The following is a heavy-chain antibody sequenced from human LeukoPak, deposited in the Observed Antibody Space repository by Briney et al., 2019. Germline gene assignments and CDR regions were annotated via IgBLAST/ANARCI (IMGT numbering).Heavy chain of an antibody. CDR2: INHSGST. J-gene: IGHJ3*02. V-gene: IGHV4-34*01. CDR1: GGSFSGYY. Sequence: SETLSLTCAVYGGSFSGYYWSWIRQPPGKGLEWIGEINHSGSTNYNPSLKSRVTISVDTSKNQFSLKLSSVTAADTAVYYCASNYYYDSSGTGHDAFDIWGQGTMVTVSS. D-gene: IGHD3-22*01. CDR3: ASNYYYDSSGTGHDAFDI.